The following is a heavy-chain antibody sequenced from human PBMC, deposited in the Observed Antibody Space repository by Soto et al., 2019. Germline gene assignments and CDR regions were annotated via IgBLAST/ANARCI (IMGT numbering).Heavy chain of an antibody. CDR3: AHRPGGYLSGWDNGYFDY. Sequence: QITLNESGPTLVKPTQTLTLTCTFSGFSFSTSQVGVGWIRQPPGKAQEWLALIYWDADKRYSPSLRSRLSITKDTSKNLVVLTLSNMDPVDTATYYCAHRPGGYLSGWDNGYFDYWGRGALVTVSS. D-gene: IGHD6-19*01. J-gene: IGHJ4*02. V-gene: IGHV2-5*02. CDR2: IYWDADK. CDR1: GFSFSTSQVG.